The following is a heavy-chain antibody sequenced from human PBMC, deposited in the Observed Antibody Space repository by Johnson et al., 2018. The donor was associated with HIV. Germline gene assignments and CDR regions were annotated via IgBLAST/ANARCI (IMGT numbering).Heavy chain of an antibody. V-gene: IGHV3-11*04. CDR2: ISSSGSTI. CDR1: GFTFSDYY. J-gene: IGHJ3*02. Sequence: QVQLVESGGGLVKPGGSLRLSCAASGFTFSDYYMTWIRQAPGKGLEWVSYISSSGSTIYYADSVKGRFTISRDNAKNSLYLQMNSLRAEDTAVYYCARDQRRSSWYTEGEKVGNALDIWGQGTMVTVSS. CDR3: ARDQRRSSWYTEGEKVGNALDI. D-gene: IGHD6-13*01.